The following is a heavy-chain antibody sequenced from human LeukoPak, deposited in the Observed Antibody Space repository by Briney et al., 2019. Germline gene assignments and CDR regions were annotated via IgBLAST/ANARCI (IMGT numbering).Heavy chain of an antibody. J-gene: IGHJ4*02. D-gene: IGHD6-19*01. V-gene: IGHV4-59*01. CDR3: ATTSSGWYERFDY. CDR1: GGSISSYY. Sequence: SETLSLTCTVSGGSISSYYWSWIRQPPGKGLEWIGYIYYSGSTNYNPSLKSRVTISVDTSKNQFSLKLSFVTAADTAVYYCATTSSGWYERFDYWGQGTLVTVFS. CDR2: IYYSGST.